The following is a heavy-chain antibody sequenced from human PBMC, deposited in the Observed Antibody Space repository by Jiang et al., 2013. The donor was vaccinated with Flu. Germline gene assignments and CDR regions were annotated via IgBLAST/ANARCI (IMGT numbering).Heavy chain of an antibody. CDR3: AGGPLGALDY. Sequence: LLKPSETLSLTCAVYGGSFSDYYYHWIRQPPGKGLEWIGEIHHSGIINYNPSLKSRLTISIDTSKNQFSLNLSSVTVADTAVYYCAGGPLGALDYWGQGTLVIVSS. D-gene: IGHD1-26*01. J-gene: IGHJ4*02. CDR1: GGSFSDYY. V-gene: IGHV4-34*01. CDR2: IHHSGII.